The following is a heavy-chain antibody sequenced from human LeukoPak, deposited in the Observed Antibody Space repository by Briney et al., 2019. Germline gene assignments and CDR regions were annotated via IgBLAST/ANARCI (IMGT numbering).Heavy chain of an antibody. CDR3: ARGPYYGSGNSDY. V-gene: IGHV1-2*02. Sequence: AASVKVSCKASGYTFTGYYMHWVRQAPGQGLEWMGWIIPNSGGTNYAQKFQGRVTMTRDTSISTAYMELSSLKSEDTAVYYCARGPYYGSGNSDYWGQGTLVTVSS. D-gene: IGHD3-10*01. CDR2: IIPNSGGT. CDR1: GYTFTGYY. J-gene: IGHJ4*02.